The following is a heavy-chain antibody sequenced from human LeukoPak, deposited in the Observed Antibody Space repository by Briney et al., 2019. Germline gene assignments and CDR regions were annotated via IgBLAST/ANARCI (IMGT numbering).Heavy chain of an antibody. CDR3: ARDRSVNYGDYVH. Sequence: GGSLRLSCAASGFTFSSYGMNWVRQAPGKGLEWVSSISSSSSYIYYADSVKGRFTISRDNAKNSLYLQMNSLRAEDTAVYYCARDRSVNYGDYVHWGQGTLVTVSS. CDR1: GFTFSSYG. D-gene: IGHD4-17*01. V-gene: IGHV3-21*01. J-gene: IGHJ4*02. CDR2: ISSSSSYI.